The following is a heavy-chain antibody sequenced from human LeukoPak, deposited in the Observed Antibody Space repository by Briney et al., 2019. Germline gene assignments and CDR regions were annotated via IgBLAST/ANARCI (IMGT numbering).Heavy chain of an antibody. Sequence: SGTLSLTCIVPVGSIGSSHRWGWVRQPPGKGLEWVGDIHHSGSTTSNPSLKSRVTISVDKSKNQFSLRLNSVTAADTAVYYCAREFVQGSSLPYFDCWGQGTLVTVSS. CDR2: IHHSGST. D-gene: IGHD1-26*01. CDR3: AREFVQGSSLPYFDC. V-gene: IGHV4-4*02. J-gene: IGHJ4*02. CDR1: VGSIGSSHR.